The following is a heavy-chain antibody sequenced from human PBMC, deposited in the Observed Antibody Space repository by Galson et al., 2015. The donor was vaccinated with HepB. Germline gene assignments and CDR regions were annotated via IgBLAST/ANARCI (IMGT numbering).Heavy chain of an antibody. CDR1: GFTFSSYG. Sequence: SLRLSCAASGFTFSSYGMHWVRQAPGKGLEWVAVISYDGSNKYYADSVKGRFTISRDNSKNTLYLQMNSLRAEDTAVYYCAKASGYGENFDYWGQGTLVTVSS. V-gene: IGHV3-30*18. D-gene: IGHD5-12*01. J-gene: IGHJ4*02. CDR3: AKASGYGENFDY. CDR2: ISYDGSNK.